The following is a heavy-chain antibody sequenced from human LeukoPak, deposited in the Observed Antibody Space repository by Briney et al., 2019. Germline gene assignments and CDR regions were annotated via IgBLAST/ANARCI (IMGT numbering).Heavy chain of an antibody. Sequence: GGSLRLSCAASGFTFSSYSMNWVRQAPGKGLEWVSYISSSTNTIYYADSVKGRFTISRDNAKNSLFLQMNSLRDEDTAVYYCARGGYGANDDAFDIWGQGTMVTVSS. D-gene: IGHD4-23*01. V-gene: IGHV3-48*02. J-gene: IGHJ3*02. CDR2: ISSSTNTI. CDR1: GFTFSSYS. CDR3: ARGGYGANDDAFDI.